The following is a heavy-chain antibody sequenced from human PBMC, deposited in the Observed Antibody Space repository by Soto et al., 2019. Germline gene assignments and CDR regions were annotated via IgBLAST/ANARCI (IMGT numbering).Heavy chain of an antibody. J-gene: IGHJ4*02. Sequence: LSLTCTVSGGSISSGGYYWSWIRQHPGKGLEWIGYIYYSGSTYYNPSLKSRVTISVDTSKNQFSLKLSSVTAADTAVYYCARAGSGWHIFDYWGQGTLVTVSS. CDR1: GGSISSGGYY. CDR3: ARAGSGWHIFDY. D-gene: IGHD6-19*01. V-gene: IGHV4-31*03. CDR2: IYYSGST.